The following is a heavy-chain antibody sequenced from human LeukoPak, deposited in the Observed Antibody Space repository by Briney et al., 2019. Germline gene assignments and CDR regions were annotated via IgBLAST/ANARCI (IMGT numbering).Heavy chain of an antibody. J-gene: IGHJ4*02. CDR1: GFTLSNYA. D-gene: IGHD1-26*01. V-gene: IGHV3-64D*06. CDR2: ISRNGGST. Sequence: GGSLRLSCSASGFTLSNYAMHWVRQAPGKGLEYVSAISRNGGSTYYADSVKGRFTISRDNSKNTLYLQMSSLRAEDTDVYYCVKPYSGSYYREYYFDYWGQGTLVTVSS. CDR3: VKPYSGSYYREYYFDY.